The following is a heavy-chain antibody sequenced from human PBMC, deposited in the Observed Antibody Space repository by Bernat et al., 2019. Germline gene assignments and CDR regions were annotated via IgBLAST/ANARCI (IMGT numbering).Heavy chain of an antibody. Sequence: VQLQESGPGLVAPSQTLSLTCTVSGGSISSGSYYWTWIRQPAGKGLEWIGRIYTSGSTNYNPSLKSRVTISVDTSKNQFSLKLSSVTAADTAVYYCARSDTSGYYYFDYWGQGTLVTVSS. CDR2: IYTSGST. CDR3: ARSDTSGYYYFDY. V-gene: IGHV4-61*02. CDR1: GGSISSGSYY. D-gene: IGHD6-19*01. J-gene: IGHJ4*02.